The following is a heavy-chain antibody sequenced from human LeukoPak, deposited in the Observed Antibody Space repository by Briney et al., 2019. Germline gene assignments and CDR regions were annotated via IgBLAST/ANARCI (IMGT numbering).Heavy chain of an antibody. J-gene: IGHJ6*02. Sequence: AGGSLRLSCAASGFSFDDYAIHWVRQAPGKGLEWVSGISWNSGSIGYADSVKGRFTISRDNAKNSLYLQMNSLRTEDTAVYYCAKDRESSSRWLEYYNGMDVWGQGTTVTVSS. CDR3: AKDRESSSRWLEYYNGMDV. CDR1: GFSFDDYA. V-gene: IGHV3-9*01. D-gene: IGHD2-2*01. CDR2: ISWNSGSI.